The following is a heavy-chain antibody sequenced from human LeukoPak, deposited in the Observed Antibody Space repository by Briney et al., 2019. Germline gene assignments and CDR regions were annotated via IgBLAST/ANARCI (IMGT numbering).Heavy chain of an antibody. CDR3: ARRASTSGTTIDY. J-gene: IGHJ4*02. Sequence: PGGSLTLSCAASGFTFSSYSMNWVRQAPGKGLEWVSSISTSSNYIYYADSVKGRFTISRDNAKNSLYLQMNSLRAEDTAVYYCARRASTSGTTIDYWGQGTLVTVSS. CDR2: ISTSSNYI. V-gene: IGHV3-21*01. D-gene: IGHD2-2*01. CDR1: GFTFSSYS.